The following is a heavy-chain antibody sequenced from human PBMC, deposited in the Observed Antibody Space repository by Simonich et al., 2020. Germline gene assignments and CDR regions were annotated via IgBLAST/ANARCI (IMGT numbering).Heavy chain of an antibody. D-gene: IGHD1-1*01. CDR2: TFPGDPHT. V-gene: IGHV5-51*01. CDR1: GYRFTSYW. Sequence: EVQLVQSGAEVKKPGESLKISCKGSGYRFTSYWIGWVRQMPGKGLEWMGITFPGDPHTRYSPSFQGQVTNSADKSISTAYLQWSSLKASDTAMYYCARQLNDFDIWGQGTMVTVSS. CDR3: ARQLNDFDI. J-gene: IGHJ3*02.